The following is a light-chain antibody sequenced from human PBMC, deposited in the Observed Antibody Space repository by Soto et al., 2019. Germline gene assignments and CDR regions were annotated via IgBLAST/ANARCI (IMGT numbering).Light chain of an antibody. CDR1: QSFRGL. CDR3: QQRHMWPIT. V-gene: IGKV3-11*01. Sequence: EVVVTQSPVTLSLSRGERATLSCRARQSFRGLLSWYQQKPGQAPRILIYDAYTRATGILPRLSGSGSGTDFTLTISSLEPEDSAVYYCQQRHMWPITFGQGTRLEIK. J-gene: IGKJ5*01. CDR2: DAY.